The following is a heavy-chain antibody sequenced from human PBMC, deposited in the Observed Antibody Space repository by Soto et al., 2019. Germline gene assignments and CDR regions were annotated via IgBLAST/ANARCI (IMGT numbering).Heavy chain of an antibody. D-gene: IGHD6-19*01. CDR1: GGSISSGDYY. V-gene: IGHV4-30-4*01. CDR2: IYYSGST. Sequence: SETLSLTCSVSGGSISSGDYYWSWIRQPPGKGLEWIGYIYYSGSTYYNPSLKSRVTISVDTSKNQFSLRLSSVTAADTAVYYCARERPDGCRLDPWGQGTLVTVSS. CDR3: ARERPDGCRLDP. J-gene: IGHJ5*02.